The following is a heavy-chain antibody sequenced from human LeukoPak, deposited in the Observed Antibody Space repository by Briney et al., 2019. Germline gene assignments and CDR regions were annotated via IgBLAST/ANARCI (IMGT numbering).Heavy chain of an antibody. Sequence: GASVKVSFKASGYTFTIYGISWVRQAPGQGLEWMGWISAYNGNTNYAQKLQGRVTMTTDTSTSTAYMELRSLRSDDTAVYYCARADIVVVPAAIYWNFDYWGQGTLVTVSS. J-gene: IGHJ4*02. D-gene: IGHD2-2*02. CDR3: ARADIVVVPAAIYWNFDY. CDR2: ISAYNGNT. CDR1: GYTFTIYG. V-gene: IGHV1-18*01.